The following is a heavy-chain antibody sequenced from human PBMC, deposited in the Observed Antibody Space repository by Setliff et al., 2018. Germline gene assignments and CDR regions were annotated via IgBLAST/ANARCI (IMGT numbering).Heavy chain of an antibody. Sequence: SETLSLTCTVSGGSISSGSYYWSWIRQPAGKGLEWIGHIYTSGSTNYNPSLKSRVTISVDTSKNQFSLNLRAMTAADTAVYYCAREGGGSGWTPDSWGQGTLVTVS. CDR2: IYTSGST. D-gene: IGHD6-19*01. CDR1: GGSISSGSYY. J-gene: IGHJ4*02. CDR3: AREGGGSGWTPDS. V-gene: IGHV4-61*09.